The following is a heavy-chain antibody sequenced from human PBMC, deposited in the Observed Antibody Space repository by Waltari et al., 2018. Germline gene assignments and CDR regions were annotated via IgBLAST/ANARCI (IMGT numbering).Heavy chain of an antibody. CDR2: IYYSGRT. V-gene: IGHV4-31*03. CDR3: ATRLNSSSPIDAFDI. D-gene: IGHD6-13*01. J-gene: IGHJ3*02. Sequence: QVQLQESGPGLVKPSQTLSLTCTVSGGSISSGGYYWSWIRQHPGKGLEWIGYIYYSGRTYYNPSLKSRVTISVDTSKNQFSLKLSSVTAADTAVYYCATRLNSSSPIDAFDIWGQGTMVTVSS. CDR1: GGSISSGGYY.